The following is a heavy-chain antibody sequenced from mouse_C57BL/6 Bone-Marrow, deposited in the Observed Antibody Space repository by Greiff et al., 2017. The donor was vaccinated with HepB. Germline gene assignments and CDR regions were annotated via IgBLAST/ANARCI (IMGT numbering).Heavy chain of an antibody. CDR1: GFNIKDDY. CDR3: TTRHYYGNAMDY. J-gene: IGHJ4*01. CDR2: IDPENGDT. Sequence: EVKLQESGAELVRPGASVKLSCTASGFNIKDDYMHWVKQRPEQGLEWIGWIDPENGDTEYASKFQGKATITADTSSNTAYLQLSSLTSEDTAVYYCTTRHYYGNAMDYWGQGTSVTVSS. V-gene: IGHV14-4*01. D-gene: IGHD1-1*01.